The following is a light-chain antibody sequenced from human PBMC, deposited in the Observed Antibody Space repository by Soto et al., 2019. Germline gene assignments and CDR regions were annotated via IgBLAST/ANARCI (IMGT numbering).Light chain of an antibody. CDR1: QSVGNN. CDR2: ATS. Sequence: EIVLTQSPATLSVSPGERATLSCRASQSVGNNFAWYQQKPGQAPRLLIFATSTRATGVPARFSGSGSGTEFTLTISSLQSEDFADYYCQQYGDWPLTFGGGAKVEIE. J-gene: IGKJ4*01. V-gene: IGKV3-15*01. CDR3: QQYGDWPLT.